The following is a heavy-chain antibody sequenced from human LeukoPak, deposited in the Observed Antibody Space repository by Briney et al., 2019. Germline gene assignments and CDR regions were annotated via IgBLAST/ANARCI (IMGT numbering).Heavy chain of an antibody. CDR1: GGSISSSSYY. D-gene: IGHD5-24*01. CDR2: IYYSGST. CDR3: ARDGGVEMAALF. V-gene: IGHV4-39*07. Sequence: PSETLSLTCTVSGGSISSSSYYWGWIRQPPGKGLEWIGSIYYSGSTYYNPSLKSRVTISVDTSKNQFSLKLSSVTAADTAVYYCARDGGVEMAALFWGQGTLVTVSS. J-gene: IGHJ4*02.